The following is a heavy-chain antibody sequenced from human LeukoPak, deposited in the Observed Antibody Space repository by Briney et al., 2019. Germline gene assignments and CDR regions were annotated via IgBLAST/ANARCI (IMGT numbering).Heavy chain of an antibody. Sequence: GGSLRLSCAASGFTFSDAWMSWVRQAPGKGLEWVGRIKSKTDGGTTDYAASVKGRFTISRDDSKNTLYLQMNSLKTEDTAVYYCTTVPMVRGVIGYFDYWGQGTLVTVSS. CDR1: GFTFSDAW. CDR3: TTVPMVRGVIGYFDY. V-gene: IGHV3-15*01. CDR2: IKSKTDGGTT. J-gene: IGHJ4*02. D-gene: IGHD3-10*01.